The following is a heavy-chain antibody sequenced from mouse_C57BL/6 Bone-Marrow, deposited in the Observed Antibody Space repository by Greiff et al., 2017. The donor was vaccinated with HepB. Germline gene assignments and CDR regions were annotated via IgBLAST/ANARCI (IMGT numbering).Heavy chain of an antibody. J-gene: IGHJ3*01. CDR2: IWTGGGT. D-gene: IGHD3-2*02. Sequence: VQVVESGPGLVAPSPSLSITCTVSGFSFTSYAIRWVRQPPGKGLEWLGVIWTGGGTNYNSALNSRLSISKDNSKSQVFLKMNSLQTDDTARYYCARESSGHEAGFAYWGQGPPVTVSA. V-gene: IGHV2-9-1*01. CDR3: ARESSGHEAGFAY. CDR1: GFSFTSYA.